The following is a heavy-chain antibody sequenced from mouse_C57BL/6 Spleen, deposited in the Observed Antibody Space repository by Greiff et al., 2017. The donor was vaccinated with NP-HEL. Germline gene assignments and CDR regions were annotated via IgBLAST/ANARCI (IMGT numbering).Heavy chain of an antibody. CDR3: ARSSYYGSSRNWYFDV. J-gene: IGHJ1*03. V-gene: IGHV1-52*01. D-gene: IGHD1-1*01. CDR2: IYPSDSET. Sequence: QVQLQQPGAELVRPGSSVKLSCKASGYTFTSYWMHWVKQRPIQGLEWIGNIYPSDSETHYNQKFKDKATLTVDKSSSTAYMQLSSLTSEDSAVYYCARSSYYGSSRNWYFDVWGTGTTVTVSS. CDR1: GYTFTSYW.